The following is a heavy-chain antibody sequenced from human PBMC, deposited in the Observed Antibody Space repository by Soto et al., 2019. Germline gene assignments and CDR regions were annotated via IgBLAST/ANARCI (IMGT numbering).Heavy chain of an antibody. CDR3: ARDVVDTAPPRPYYYYGMDV. V-gene: IGHV1-69*06. D-gene: IGHD5-18*01. Sequence: QVPLVQSGAEVKKPGSSVKVSCKASGGTFSSYAISWVRQAPGQGLEWMGGIIPIFGTANYAQKFQGRVTITADKSTSTAYMELSSLRSEDTAVYYCARDVVDTAPPRPYYYYGMDVWGQGTTVTVSS. J-gene: IGHJ6*02. CDR1: GGTFSSYA. CDR2: IIPIFGTA.